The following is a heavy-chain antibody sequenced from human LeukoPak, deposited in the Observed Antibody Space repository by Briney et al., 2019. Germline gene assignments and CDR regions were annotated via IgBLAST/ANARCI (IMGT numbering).Heavy chain of an antibody. J-gene: IGHJ4*02. V-gene: IGHV3-23*01. CDR2: ISGSGGST. CDR3: AKDGYSYGYGDY. CDR1: GFTFSSYA. Sequence: GGSLRLSCAASGFTFSSYALSWVRQAPGKGLAWVSAISGSGGSTYYADSVKGRFTISRDNSKNTLYLQMNSLRAEDTAVYYCAKDGYSYGYGDYWGQGTLVTVSS. D-gene: IGHD5-18*01.